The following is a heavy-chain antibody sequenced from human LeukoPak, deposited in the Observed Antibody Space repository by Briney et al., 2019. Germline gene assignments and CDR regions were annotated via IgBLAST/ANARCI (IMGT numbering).Heavy chain of an antibody. D-gene: IGHD3-10*01. CDR2: IYSGGST. Sequence: GGSLRLSCAASGFTLSSYSMNWVRQAPGKGLAWVSVIYSGGSTYYADSVKGRFTISRDNSKNTLYLQMNSLRAEDTAVYYCASTRVGELMIDYWGQGTLVTVSS. V-gene: IGHV3-66*01. CDR3: ASTRVGELMIDY. CDR1: GFTLSSYS. J-gene: IGHJ4*02.